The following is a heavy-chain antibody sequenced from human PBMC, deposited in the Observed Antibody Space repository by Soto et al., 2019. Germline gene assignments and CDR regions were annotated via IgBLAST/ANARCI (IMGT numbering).Heavy chain of an antibody. D-gene: IGHD2-21*01. CDR2: INHLGSI. J-gene: IGHJ6*03. Sequence: PSETLSLTCVVSVWSLSDDFWSWIRQPPGMALEWIGEINHLGSINYNPSLKSRVTMSVDTSKNQFSLTLNSVTAADTATYYCARGGISHWAYFYYMDVWDRGTTVTVSS. CDR1: VWSLSDDF. V-gene: IGHV4-34*01. CDR3: ARGGISHWAYFYYMDV.